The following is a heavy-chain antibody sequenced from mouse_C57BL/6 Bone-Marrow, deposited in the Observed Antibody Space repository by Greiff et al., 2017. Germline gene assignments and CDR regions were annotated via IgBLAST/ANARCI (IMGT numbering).Heavy chain of an antibody. V-gene: IGHV1-15*01. CDR1: GYTFTDYE. D-gene: IGHD1-1*01. J-gene: IGHJ4*01. Sequence: VQLQQSGAELVRPGASVTLSCTASGYTFTDYEMHWVKQTPVHGLEWIGAIDPETGGTAYNQKFKGKAILTADKSSSTAYMELRSLTSEDSAVYYCTEGTVVAYYYAMDYWGQGTSVTVSS. CDR3: TEGTVVAYYYAMDY. CDR2: IDPETGGT.